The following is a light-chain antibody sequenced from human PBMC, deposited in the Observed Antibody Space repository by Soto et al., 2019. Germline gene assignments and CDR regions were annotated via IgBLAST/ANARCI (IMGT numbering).Light chain of an antibody. J-gene: IGLJ1*01. V-gene: IGLV1-44*01. CDR3: VVWDVSPNGFV. Sequence: QSLPRQLASASVTPRRRLSFSCSGSISNIGINTVNWYQQLPGTAPPLLISDNHLRPSVVPDRFSGSKSGTSASLAISGLQSEDEATYFCVVWDVSPNGFVLGTWTKVTV. CDR1: ISNIGINT. CDR2: DNH.